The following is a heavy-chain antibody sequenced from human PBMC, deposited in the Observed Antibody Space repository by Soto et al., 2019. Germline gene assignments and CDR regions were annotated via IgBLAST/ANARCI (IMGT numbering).Heavy chain of an antibody. CDR3: AKDQVDYGDYWDSMDV. D-gene: IGHD4-17*01. CDR1: GFTFSSYG. V-gene: IGHV3-30*18. J-gene: IGHJ6*02. CDR2: ISYDGSNK. Sequence: QVQLVESGGGVVQPGRSLRLSCAASGFTFSSYGMHWVRQAPGKGLEWVAVISYDGSNKYYADSVKGRLTISRDNSKNTLYLQMNSLRAEDTAVYYCAKDQVDYGDYWDSMDVWGQGTTVTVSS.